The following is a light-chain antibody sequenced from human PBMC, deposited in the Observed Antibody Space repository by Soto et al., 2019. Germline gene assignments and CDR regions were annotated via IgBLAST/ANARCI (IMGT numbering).Light chain of an antibody. J-gene: IGKJ1*01. Sequence: EIVMTQSPATLSVSPGERATLSCRASQSVNINLAWYQQKPGQAPRLLIYGASTRATGIPARFSGSGSGTEFTLPISSLQSEDFAVYYCQHYNHWPPLTFGQGTKVELK. V-gene: IGKV3-15*01. CDR1: QSVNIN. CDR2: GAS. CDR3: QHYNHWPPLT.